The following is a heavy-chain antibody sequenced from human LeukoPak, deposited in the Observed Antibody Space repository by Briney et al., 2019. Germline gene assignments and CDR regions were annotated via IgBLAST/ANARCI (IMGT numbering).Heavy chain of an antibody. CDR3: ARGTAVADTESGFDY. CDR1: GYTFTGYY. J-gene: IGHJ4*02. Sequence: ASVKVSFKASGYTFTGYYMHWVRQAPGQGLEWMGWINPNSGDTNYAQKFQGRVTMTRDTSISTAYMELSRLRSDNTAFYYCARGTAVADTESGFDYWGQGTLVTVSS. CDR2: INPNSGDT. D-gene: IGHD6-19*01. V-gene: IGHV1-2*02.